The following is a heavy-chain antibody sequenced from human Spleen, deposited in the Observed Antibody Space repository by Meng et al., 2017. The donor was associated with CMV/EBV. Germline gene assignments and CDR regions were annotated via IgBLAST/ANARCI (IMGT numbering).Heavy chain of an antibody. J-gene: IGHJ4*02. V-gene: IGHV3-53*01. CDR2: IYSGGST. Sequence: GGSLRLSCAASGFTFRSYSMNWIRQAPGKGPEWVSVIYSGGSTYYADSVKGRFTISRDNSKNTLYLQMNSLRAEDTAVYYCARTEMATRFDHWGQGTLVTVSS. CDR1: GFTFRSYS. D-gene: IGHD5-24*01. CDR3: ARTEMATRFDH.